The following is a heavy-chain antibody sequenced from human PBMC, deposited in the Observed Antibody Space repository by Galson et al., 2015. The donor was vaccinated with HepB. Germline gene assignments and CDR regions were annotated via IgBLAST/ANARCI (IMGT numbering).Heavy chain of an antibody. CDR2: ISWNSGNI. J-gene: IGHJ3*02. CDR1: GFNFHDYA. D-gene: IGHD3-16*01. Sequence: TLRLSCATSGFNFHDYAIHWVRQGPGKGLEWVSGISWNSGNIGYADSVKGRFTISRDNAKKSLYLQMNSLRPEDTALYYCAKDQRSQVAYSFHIWGQGTMVTVSS. V-gene: IGHV3-9*01. CDR3: AKDQRSQVAYSFHI.